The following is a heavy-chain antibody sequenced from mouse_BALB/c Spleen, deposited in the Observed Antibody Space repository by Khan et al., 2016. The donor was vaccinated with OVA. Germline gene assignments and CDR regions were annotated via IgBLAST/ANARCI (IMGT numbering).Heavy chain of an antibody. CDR2: ISSGGSYA. Sequence: EVELVESGGGVVKPGGSLKLSCAASGFTFSSYVMSWVRQTPEKRLEWVATISSGGSYAYYPDSVKGRFTISRDNAKNTLYLQMSSLRSEDTAMYYCARPEVRRDYAMDYWGQGTSVTVSS. J-gene: IGHJ4*01. CDR3: ARPEVRRDYAMDY. V-gene: IGHV5-9-3*01. CDR1: GFTFSSYV. D-gene: IGHD2-14*01.